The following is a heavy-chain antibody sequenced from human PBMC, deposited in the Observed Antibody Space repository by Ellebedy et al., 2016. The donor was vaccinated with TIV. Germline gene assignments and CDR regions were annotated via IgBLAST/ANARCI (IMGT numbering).Heavy chain of an antibody. D-gene: IGHD1-26*01. Sequence: ASVKVSCXASGYTFTGYYMHWVRQAPGQGLEWMGWINPNSGGTNYAQKFQGRVTMTRDTSISTAYMELSRLRSDDTAVYYCARGSGSYGADFDYWGQGTLVTVSS. CDR2: INPNSGGT. V-gene: IGHV1-2*02. CDR3: ARGSGSYGADFDY. J-gene: IGHJ4*02. CDR1: GYTFTGYY.